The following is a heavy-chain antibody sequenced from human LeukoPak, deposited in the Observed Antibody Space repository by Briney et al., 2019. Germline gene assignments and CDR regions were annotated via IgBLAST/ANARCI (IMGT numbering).Heavy chain of an antibody. CDR2: INSDGRST. V-gene: IGHV3-74*01. Sequence: PGGSQRLSCAASGFTLSRYWMHWVRQAPGKGLVWVSRINSDGRSTSYADSVKGRFTISRDNAKNTLYLQMNSLRAEDTAVYYCARGGQNSGGAFDIWGQGTMVIVSS. CDR3: ARGGQNSGGAFDI. D-gene: IGHD1-26*01. J-gene: IGHJ3*02. CDR1: GFTLSRYW.